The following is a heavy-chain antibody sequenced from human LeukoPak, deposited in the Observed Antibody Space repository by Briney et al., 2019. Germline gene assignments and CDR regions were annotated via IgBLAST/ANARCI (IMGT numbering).Heavy chain of an antibody. D-gene: IGHD3-9*01. V-gene: IGHV1-18*01. CDR2: ISAYNGNT. CDR3: ARVYYDILTGYYEGYYFDY. CDR1: GYTFTSYG. Sequence: ASVKVSCKASGYTFTSYGISWVRQAPGQGLEWMGWISAYNGNTNYAQKLQGRVTMTTDTSTSTAYMELRSLRSDDTAVYYCARVYYDILTGYYEGYYFDYWGQGTLVTVSS. J-gene: IGHJ4*02.